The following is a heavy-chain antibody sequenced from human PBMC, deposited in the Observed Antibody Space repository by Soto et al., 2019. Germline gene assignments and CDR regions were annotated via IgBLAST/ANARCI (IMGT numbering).Heavy chain of an antibody. D-gene: IGHD4-17*01. Sequence: EVQLLESGGGLVQPGGSLRLSCAASGFTFSIYAMNWVRQAPGKGLEWVSVISGSGGSTYYADSVKGRFTISRDNSKNTRYLQMNSLSAEDTAVYYCARRTVGWYFDLWGRGTLVTVSS. CDR2: ISGSGGST. V-gene: IGHV3-23*01. CDR1: GFTFSIYA. J-gene: IGHJ2*01. CDR3: ARRTVGWYFDL.